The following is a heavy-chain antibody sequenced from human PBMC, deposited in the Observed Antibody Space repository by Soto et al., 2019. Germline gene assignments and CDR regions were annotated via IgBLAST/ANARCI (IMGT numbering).Heavy chain of an antibody. J-gene: IGHJ4*02. CDR3: ARLGTTFGVFIWFDY. Sequence: ASVKVSCKASGYTFTSYGISWVRQAPGQGLEWMGWISAYNGNTNYAQKLQGRVTMTTDTSTSTAYMELRSLRSDDTAVYYCARLGTTFGVFIWFDYWGQGTLVTVSS. CDR1: GYTFTSYG. D-gene: IGHD3-3*01. V-gene: IGHV1-18*01. CDR2: ISAYNGNT.